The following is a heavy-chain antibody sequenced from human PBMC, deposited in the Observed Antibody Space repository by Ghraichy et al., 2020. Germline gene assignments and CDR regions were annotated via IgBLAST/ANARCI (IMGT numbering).Heavy chain of an antibody. CDR3: ARKRASLPPFFDY. V-gene: IGHV4-59*01. J-gene: IGHJ4*02. Sequence: SETLSLTCTVSGGSISSYYWSWIRQPPGKGLEWIGYIYYSESTNYNPSLKSRVTISVDTSKNQFSLKLSSVTAADTAVYYCARKRASLPPFFDYWGQGTLVTVSS. CDR1: GGSISSYY. CDR2: IYYSEST.